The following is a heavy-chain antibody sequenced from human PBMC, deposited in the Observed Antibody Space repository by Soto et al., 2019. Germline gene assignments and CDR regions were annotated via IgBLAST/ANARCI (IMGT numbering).Heavy chain of an antibody. CDR1: GGSISSYY. V-gene: IGHV4-59*08. J-gene: IGHJ4*02. CDR3: ARQDYGDRLGGD. D-gene: IGHD4-17*01. CDR2: IYYSGST. Sequence: SETLSLTCTVSGGSISSYYWSWIRQPPGKGLEWIGYIYYSGSTNYNPSLKSRVTISVDTSKNQFSLKLSSVTAADTAVYYCARQDYGDRLGGDWGQGTLVTVSS.